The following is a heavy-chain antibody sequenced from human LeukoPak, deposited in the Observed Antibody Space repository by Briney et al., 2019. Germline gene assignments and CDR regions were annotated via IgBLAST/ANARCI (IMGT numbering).Heavy chain of an antibody. J-gene: IGHJ5*02. D-gene: IGHD3-16*02. CDR2: INHSGGT. Sequence: PSETLSLTCAVYGGSFSGYYWSWIRQPPGKGLEWIGEINHSGGTNYNPSLKSRVTISVDTSKNQFSLKLSSVTAADTAVYYCARGGPYDYVWGSYRSGPHWFDPWGQGTLVTVSS. V-gene: IGHV4-34*01. CDR3: ARGGPYDYVWGSYRSGPHWFDP. CDR1: GGSFSGYY.